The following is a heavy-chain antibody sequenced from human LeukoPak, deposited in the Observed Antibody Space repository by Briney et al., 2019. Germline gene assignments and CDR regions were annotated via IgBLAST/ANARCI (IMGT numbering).Heavy chain of an antibody. D-gene: IGHD6-6*01. Sequence: GGSLRLSCAASGFTFSSYGMHWVRQAPGKGLEWVSSISVSGGSTYYADSVKGRFTISRDNSKNTLYLQMNSLRAEDTAVYYCAKGLLVSFFDYWGQGTLVTVSS. J-gene: IGHJ4*02. V-gene: IGHV3-23*01. CDR3: AKGLLVSFFDY. CDR2: ISVSGGST. CDR1: GFTFSSYG.